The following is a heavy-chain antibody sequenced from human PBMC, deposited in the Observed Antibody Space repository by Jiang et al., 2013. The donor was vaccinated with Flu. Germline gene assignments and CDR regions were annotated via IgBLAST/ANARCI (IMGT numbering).Heavy chain of an antibody. V-gene: IGHV4-31*03. CDR1: WLISSGGYF. CDR2: IYYSGTS. D-gene: IGHD5-24*01. CDR3: ARQGDAHPDDAFDI. J-gene: IGHJ3*02. Sequence: GLVKPSQTLVPHLHCLWWLISSGGYFWSWIRQHPGKGLEWIGYIYYSGTSLKKPNPSLKSRVTISLDTSKNQFSLKLSSVTAADTAVYYCARQGDAHPDDAFDIWGQGTMVTVSS.